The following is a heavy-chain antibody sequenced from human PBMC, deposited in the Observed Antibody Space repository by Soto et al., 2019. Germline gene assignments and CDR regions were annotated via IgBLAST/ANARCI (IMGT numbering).Heavy chain of an antibody. D-gene: IGHD2-15*01. CDR2: ISSSGYI. CDR3: ARDCSGGSCYPGMDV. J-gene: IGHJ6*02. Sequence: EVQLVESGGGLVKPGGSLRLSCEASGFNFNSYTINWVRQAQGKRLEWLSSISSSGYIFSTDSVRGRFTISRDNAKNSVYLQINSLRAEDTAVYFCARDCSGGSCYPGMDVWGQGTTVTVSS. CDR1: GFNFNSYT. V-gene: IGHV3-21*01.